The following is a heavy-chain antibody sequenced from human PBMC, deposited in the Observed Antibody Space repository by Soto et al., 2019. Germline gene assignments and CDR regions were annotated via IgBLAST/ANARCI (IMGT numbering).Heavy chain of an antibody. CDR2: IWYDGSNK. V-gene: IGHV3-33*01. D-gene: IGHD1-26*01. Sequence: QVQLVESGGGVVQPGRSLRLSCAASGFTFSSYGMHWVRQAPGKGLEWVAVIWYDGSNKYYADSVKGRFTISRDNSKNTLYLQMNSRRAEDTAVYYCAREGLLVTPWVGWFDPWGQGTLVTVSS. CDR1: GFTFSSYG. J-gene: IGHJ5*02. CDR3: AREGLLVTPWVGWFDP.